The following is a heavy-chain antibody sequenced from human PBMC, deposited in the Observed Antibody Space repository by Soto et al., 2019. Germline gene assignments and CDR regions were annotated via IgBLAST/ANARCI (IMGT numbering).Heavy chain of an antibody. CDR3: ARGKISSSSWYGLFY. CDR1: GGSFSGYY. J-gene: IGHJ4*02. V-gene: IGHV4-34*01. Sequence: SETLSLTCAVYGGSFSGYYWSWIRQPPGKGLEWIGEINHSGSTNYNPSLKSRVTISVDTSKNQFSLKLSSVTAADTAVYYCARGKISSSSWYGLFYWGQGTLVNVSS. CDR2: INHSGST. D-gene: IGHD6-13*01.